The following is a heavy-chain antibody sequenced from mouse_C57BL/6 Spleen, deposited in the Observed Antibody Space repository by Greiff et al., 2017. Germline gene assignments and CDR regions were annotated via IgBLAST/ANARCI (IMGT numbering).Heavy chain of an antibody. CDR1: GYAFSSSW. CDR3: AKPLYYYGSSPDV. V-gene: IGHV1-82*01. J-gene: IGHJ1*03. Sequence: VQLQESGPELVKPGASVKISCKASGYAFSSSWMNWVKQRPGKGLEWIGRIYPGDGDTNYNGKFKGKATLTADKSSSTAYMQLSSLTSEDSAVYYGAKPLYYYGSSPDVWGTGTTVTVSS. CDR2: IYPGDGDT. D-gene: IGHD1-1*01.